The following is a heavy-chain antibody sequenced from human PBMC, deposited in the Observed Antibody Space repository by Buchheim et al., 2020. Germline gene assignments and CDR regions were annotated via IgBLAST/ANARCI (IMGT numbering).Heavy chain of an antibody. CDR1: GFSFSSYW. Sequence: EVQLVESGGGLVQPGGSLSLSCAASGFSFSSYWMSWVRQAPGKGLEWVASIKQDGNDKYYVDSLKGRFTISRDNAKTSLFLQMDSLRAEDTAVYYCARVSNWDLDHWGQGTL. J-gene: IGHJ4*02. V-gene: IGHV3-7*01. CDR2: IKQDGNDK. D-gene: IGHD7-27*01. CDR3: ARVSNWDLDH.